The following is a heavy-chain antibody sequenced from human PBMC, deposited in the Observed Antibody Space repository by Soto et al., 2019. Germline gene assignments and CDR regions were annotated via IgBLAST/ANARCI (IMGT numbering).Heavy chain of an antibody. V-gene: IGHV4-34*01. CDR1: GGSLSGYY. CDR3: ARGQEGVVATH. CDR2: VKDGGHT. J-gene: IGHJ4*01. Sequence: QVQLQQWGAGLLKLSETLSLKCAVTGGSLSGYYWSWIRQPPGKGLEWIGEVKDGGHTNYSPSLRGRVTISSDTSNNQFSLRLDSVTAADTGVYYCARGQEGVVATHWDHGSLVTVSS. D-gene: IGHD5-12*01.